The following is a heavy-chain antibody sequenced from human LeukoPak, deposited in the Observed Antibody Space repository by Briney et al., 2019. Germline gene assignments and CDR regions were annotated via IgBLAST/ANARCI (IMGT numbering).Heavy chain of an antibody. CDR1: GYTFTSYA. CDR2: INAGNGNT. V-gene: IGHV1-3*01. D-gene: IGHD5-18*01. J-gene: IGHJ6*02. Sequence: ASVKVSCKASGYTFTSYAMHWVHQAPGQRLEWMGWINAGNGNTKYSQKFQGWVTMTRDTSISTAYMELSRLRSDDTAVYYCARAPRSRDTYGMDVWGQGTTVTVSS. CDR3: ARAPRSRDTYGMDV.